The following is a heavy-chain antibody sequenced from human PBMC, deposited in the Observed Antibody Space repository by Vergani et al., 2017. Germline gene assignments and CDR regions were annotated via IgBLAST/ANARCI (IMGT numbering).Heavy chain of an antibody. CDR2: IIPIFGTA. V-gene: IGHV1-69*12. CDR1: GGTFSSYA. D-gene: IGHD5-12*01. J-gene: IGHJ5*02. CDR3: AGGRGGEWLRLGNWFDP. Sequence: QVQLVQSGAEVKKPGSSVKVSCKASGGTFSSYAISWVRQAPGQGREWMGGIIPIFGTANYEQKFQGRVTITADESTSTAYMELSSVRAEDTAVYYCAGGRGGEWLRLGNWFDPWGQGTLVTVSS.